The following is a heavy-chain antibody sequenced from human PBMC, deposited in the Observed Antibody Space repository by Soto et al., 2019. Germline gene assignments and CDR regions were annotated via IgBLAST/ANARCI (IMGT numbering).Heavy chain of an antibody. CDR3: ARVWNQLPHHYYYGMDV. Sequence: GGSLRLSCAASGFTFSSYSMNWVRQASGKGLEWVSSISSSSSYIYYADSVKGRFTISRDNAKNSLYLQMNSLRAEDTAVYYCARVWNQLPHHYYYGMDVWGQGTTVTVSS. J-gene: IGHJ6*02. V-gene: IGHV3-21*01. CDR1: GFTFSSYS. D-gene: IGHD2-2*01. CDR2: ISSSSSYI.